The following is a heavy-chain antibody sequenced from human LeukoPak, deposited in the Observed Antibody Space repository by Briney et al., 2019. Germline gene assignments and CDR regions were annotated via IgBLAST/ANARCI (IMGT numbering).Heavy chain of an antibody. D-gene: IGHD3-22*01. CDR3: AKRGVVIRVILVGFHKEAYYFDS. CDR2: ISDSGGST. CDR1: GITLSNYG. Sequence: GGSLRLSCAVSGITLSNYGMSWVRQAPGKGLEWVAGISDSGGSTNYADSVKDRFTISRDNPKNTLYLQMNGLRAEDTAVYFCAKRGVVIRVILVGFHKEAYYFDSWGQGALVTVSS. V-gene: IGHV3-23*01. J-gene: IGHJ4*02.